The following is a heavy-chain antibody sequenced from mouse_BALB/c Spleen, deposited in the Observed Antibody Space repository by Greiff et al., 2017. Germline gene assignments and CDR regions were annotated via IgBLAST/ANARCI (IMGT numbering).Heavy chain of an antibody. Sequence: EVQRVESGPGLVKPSQSLSLTCTVTGYSITSDYAWNWIRQFPGNKLEWMGYISYSGSTSYNPSLKSRISITRDTSKNQFFLQLNSVTTEDTATYYCARVGSSPYYAMDYWGQGTSVTVSS. CDR3: ARVGSSPYYAMDY. J-gene: IGHJ4*01. CDR1: GYSITSDYA. V-gene: IGHV3-2*02. D-gene: IGHD1-1*01. CDR2: ISYSGST.